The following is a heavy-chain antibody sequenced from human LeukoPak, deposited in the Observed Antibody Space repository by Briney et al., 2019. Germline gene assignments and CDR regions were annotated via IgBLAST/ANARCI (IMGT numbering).Heavy chain of an antibody. D-gene: IGHD3-10*01. CDR1: GFSFSRYW. V-gene: IGHV3-74*03. J-gene: IGHJ4*02. CDR3: AKKPPYYGSGSYFDY. Sequence: TGGSLRLSCAASGFSFSRYWMHWVRQAPGKGLMWVSRISPDRSTTLYANSVKGRFTISRDNAKNTLYLQMNSLGAEDTAVYYCAKKPPYYGSGSYFDYWGQGTLVTVSS. CDR2: ISPDRSTT.